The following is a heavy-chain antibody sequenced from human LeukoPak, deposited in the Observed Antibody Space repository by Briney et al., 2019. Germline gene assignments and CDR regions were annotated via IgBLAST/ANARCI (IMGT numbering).Heavy chain of an antibody. J-gene: IGHJ4*02. CDR2: INWSGGRT. CDR1: GFMFDDYG. CDR3: ARDLTRTDN. Sequence: PGGSLRLSCAASGFMFDDYGMSWVRQAQGKGLEWVSGINWSGGRTGYGDSLKGRFTNSRDNAKNTLYLQMNSLRAEDTALYYCARDLTRTDNWGQGTLVTVSS. D-gene: IGHD1/OR15-1a*01. V-gene: IGHV3-20*04.